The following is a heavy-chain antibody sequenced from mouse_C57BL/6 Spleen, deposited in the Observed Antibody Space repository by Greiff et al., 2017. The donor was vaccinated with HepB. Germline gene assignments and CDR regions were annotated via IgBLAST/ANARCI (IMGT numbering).Heavy chain of an antibody. V-gene: IGHV5-17*01. D-gene: IGHD1-1*01. J-gene: IGHJ2*01. CDR3: ARGVGSLFDY. Sequence: EVMLVESGGGLVKPGGSLKLSCAASGFTFSDYGMHWVRQAPEKGLEWVAYISSGNSTIYYADTLKGRFTISRDNAKNTLFLQMTSLRSEDTAMYYGARGVGSLFDYWGQGTTLTVSS. CDR2: ISSGNSTI. CDR1: GFTFSDYG.